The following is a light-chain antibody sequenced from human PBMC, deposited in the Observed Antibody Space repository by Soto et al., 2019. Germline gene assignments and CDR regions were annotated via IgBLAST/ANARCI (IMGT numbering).Light chain of an antibody. Sequence: QSALTQPPSASGSPGQSVTISCTGTSSDVGAYNYVSWYQQHPGKAPQVMIYEVSKRPSGVPDRFSGSKSGNTASLTVSGLRGEDEAHYYCSSYAGSNKFVVFGGGTKLTVL. J-gene: IGLJ2*01. CDR3: SSYAGSNKFVV. CDR2: EVS. V-gene: IGLV2-8*01. CDR1: SSDVGAYNY.